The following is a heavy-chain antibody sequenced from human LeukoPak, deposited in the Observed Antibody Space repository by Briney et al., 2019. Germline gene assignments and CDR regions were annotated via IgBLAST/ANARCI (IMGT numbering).Heavy chain of an antibody. D-gene: IGHD3-22*01. CDR3: AMGSGYYSDAFDI. J-gene: IGHJ3*02. CDR1: GGSISSGSYY. Sequence: SETLSHTCIVSGGSISSGSYYWSWIRQPAGKGLEWIGRIYTSGSTNYNPSLKSRVTISVDTSKNQFSLKLSSVTAADTAVYYCAMGSGYYSDAFDIWGQGTMVTVSS. V-gene: IGHV4-61*02. CDR2: IYTSGST.